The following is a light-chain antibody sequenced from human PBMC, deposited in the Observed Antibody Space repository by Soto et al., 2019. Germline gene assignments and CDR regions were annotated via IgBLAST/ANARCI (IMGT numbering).Light chain of an antibody. Sequence: EIVMTQSTATLSVSPGERATLYCRASQSVSSNLAWYPQKPGQAPRLLIYGASTRATGIQARFSGSGSGREFTLIISSLKSDDCAIYHCQQCNNWPTYTFGQGTKLEIK. CDR1: QSVSSN. V-gene: IGKV3-15*01. CDR3: QQCNNWPTYT. CDR2: GAS. J-gene: IGKJ2*01.